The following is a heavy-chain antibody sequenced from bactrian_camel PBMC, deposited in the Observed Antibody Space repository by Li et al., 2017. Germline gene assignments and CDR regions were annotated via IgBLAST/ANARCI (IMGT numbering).Heavy chain of an antibody. V-gene: IGHV3S53*01. CDR2: IDGFGWT. CDR1: GYSRSNYC. D-gene: IGHD3*01. Sequence: HVQLVESGGGSVQSGGSLRLSCVASGYSRSNYCMGWLRQAPGKERGAVATIDGFGWTTYADSVKGRFTISRGNAKNTLYLVMDGLKPEDTAIYYCAARRIWACGPGEYDCWGQGTQVTVS. CDR3: AARRIWACGPGEYDC. J-gene: IGHJ4*01.